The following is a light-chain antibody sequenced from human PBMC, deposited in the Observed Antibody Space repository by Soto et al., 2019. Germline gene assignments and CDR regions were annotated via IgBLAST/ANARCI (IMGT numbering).Light chain of an antibody. Sequence: IQLTQSASSLSASFGDRVTITCGASQGISSYLAWYQQKPGKAPKLLIYAGSTLQSGVPSRFSGSVSGTDFTLTIGSLQTEDFATYYCQQLNTYPRTFGGGTKVDIK. V-gene: IGKV1-9*01. CDR3: QQLNTYPRT. CDR1: QGISSY. CDR2: AGS. J-gene: IGKJ4*01.